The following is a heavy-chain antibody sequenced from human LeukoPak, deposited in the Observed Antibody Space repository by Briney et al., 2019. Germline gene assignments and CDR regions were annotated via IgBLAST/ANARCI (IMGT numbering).Heavy chain of an antibody. CDR2: RCDDGRD. Sequence: SETLSLTCTVSGVSISTSCWSWIRQSPGRGLEWIGYRCDDGRDLYNPSLRSRVSRVTISVDASEKQFSLSLRSVTAADTAMYYCVWEDTAMVTDYWGQGTLVTVSS. D-gene: IGHD5-18*01. CDR3: VWEDTAMVTDY. CDR1: GVSISTSC. J-gene: IGHJ4*02. V-gene: IGHV4-59*03.